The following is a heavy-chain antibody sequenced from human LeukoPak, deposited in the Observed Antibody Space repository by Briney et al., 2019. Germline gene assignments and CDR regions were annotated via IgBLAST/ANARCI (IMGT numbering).Heavy chain of an antibody. CDR1: GFTFSSYV. V-gene: IGHV3-23*01. CDR2: ISGSGGST. D-gene: IGHD3/OR15-3a*01. CDR3: AKDFGFPWTTWFDP. Sequence: GGSLRLSCAASGFTFSSYVMSWVRQAPGKGLEWVSAISGSGGSTYYADSVKGRFTISRDNSKNTLYLQMNSLRAEDTAVYYCAKDFGFPWTTWFDPWGQGTLVTVSS. J-gene: IGHJ5*02.